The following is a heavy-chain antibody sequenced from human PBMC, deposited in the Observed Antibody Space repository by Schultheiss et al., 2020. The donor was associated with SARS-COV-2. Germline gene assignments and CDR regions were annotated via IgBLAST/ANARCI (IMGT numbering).Heavy chain of an antibody. V-gene: IGHV4-4*07. CDR3: AKFPGSSGSFDY. CDR2: IYPRGRI. J-gene: IGHJ4*02. Sequence: SETLSLTCTVSGGSISSYYWSWIRQPAGKGLEWIGRIYPRGRIDYNPSLKNRVTMSVDTSKNQFSLKLSSVTAADTAVYYCAKFPGSSGSFDYWGQGTLVTVSS. CDR1: GGSISSYY. D-gene: IGHD6-19*01.